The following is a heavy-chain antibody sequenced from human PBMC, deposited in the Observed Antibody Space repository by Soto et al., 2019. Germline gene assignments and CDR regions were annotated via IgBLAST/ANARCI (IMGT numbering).Heavy chain of an antibody. Sequence: GASVKVSCKASGYTFTGYYTHWVRQAPGQGLEWMGWINPNSGGTNYAQKFQGRVTMTRDTSISTAYMELSRLRSDDTAVYYCASYKRGSSWYENWFDPWGQGTLVTVSS. CDR2: INPNSGGT. CDR3: ASYKRGSSWYENWFDP. V-gene: IGHV1-2*02. J-gene: IGHJ5*02. D-gene: IGHD6-13*01. CDR1: GYTFTGYY.